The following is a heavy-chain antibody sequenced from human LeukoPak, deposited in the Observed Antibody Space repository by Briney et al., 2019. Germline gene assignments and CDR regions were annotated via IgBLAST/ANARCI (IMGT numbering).Heavy chain of an antibody. CDR2: MCYSGAT. Sequence: TLSLTCTVSGDSISSNNCFWGWIRQPPGKGLEWIGSMCYSGATYYNPPLKSRVTMSVDTSKKQFSLKLSSVTAADTAVYYCVKDRGNHTTDYWGQGTLVTVSS. J-gene: IGHJ4*02. D-gene: IGHD1-14*01. V-gene: IGHV4-39*07. CDR1: GDSISSNNCF. CDR3: VKDRGNHTTDY.